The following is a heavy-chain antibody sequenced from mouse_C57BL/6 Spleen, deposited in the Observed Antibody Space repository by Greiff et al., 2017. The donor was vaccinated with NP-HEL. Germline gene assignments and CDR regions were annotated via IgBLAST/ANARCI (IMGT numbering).Heavy chain of an antibody. Sequence: QVQLKQSGAELARPGASVKLSCKASGYTFTSYGISWVKQRTGQGLEWIGEIYPRSGNTYYNEKFKGKATLTADKSSSTAYMELRSLTSEDSAVYFCARGGPLMDYWGQGTSVTVSS. CDR1: GYTFTSYG. CDR2: IYPRSGNT. CDR3: ARGGPLMDY. J-gene: IGHJ4*01. D-gene: IGHD3-3*01. V-gene: IGHV1-81*01.